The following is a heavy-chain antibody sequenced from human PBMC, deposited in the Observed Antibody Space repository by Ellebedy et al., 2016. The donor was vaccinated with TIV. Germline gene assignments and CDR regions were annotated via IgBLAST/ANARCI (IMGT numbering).Heavy chain of an antibody. CDR2: INHSGNT. V-gene: IGHV4-61*08. CDR1: GGSISSGDYY. D-gene: IGHD2-2*01. J-gene: IGHJ6*02. Sequence: SETLSLXXTVSGGSISSGDYYWSWIRQPPGKGLEWIGEINHSGNTNYNPSLKSRVTISVDTSKNQFSLKLSSVTAADTAVYYCARDSGCSSTSCYWGMDVWGQGTTVTVSS. CDR3: ARDSGCSSTSCYWGMDV.